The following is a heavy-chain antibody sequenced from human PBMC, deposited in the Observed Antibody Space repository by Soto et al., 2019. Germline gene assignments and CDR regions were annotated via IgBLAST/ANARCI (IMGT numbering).Heavy chain of an antibody. Sequence: QVQLVQSGAEMKKPGASVKVSCESSGYTFTAYYIHWVRQAPGHGLEWMGWINPNGGGTKYAQKFQGRVTMTSDASINTANMVLTRLTSDDTAVYYCARAVHTLIQGVRFRVDQWGQGDLVSVSS. CDR1: GYTFTAYY. CDR2: INPNGGGT. D-gene: IGHD3-10*01. CDR3: ARAVHTLIQGVRFRVDQ. V-gene: IGHV1-2*02. J-gene: IGHJ4*02.